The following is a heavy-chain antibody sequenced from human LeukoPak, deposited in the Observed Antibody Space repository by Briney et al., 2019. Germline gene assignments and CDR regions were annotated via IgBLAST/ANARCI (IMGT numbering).Heavy chain of an antibody. D-gene: IGHD4-11*01. CDR1: GFTFSSYS. J-gene: IGHJ4*02. CDR2: IYSGGST. V-gene: IGHV3-66*02. Sequence: PGGSLRLSCAASGFTFSSYSMNWVRQAPGKGLEWVSVIYSGGSTHYADSVKGRFTISRDNSKNTLYLQMNSLRAEDTAVYYCARSRTVTGSSYDYWGQGTLVTVSS. CDR3: ARSRTVTGSSYDY.